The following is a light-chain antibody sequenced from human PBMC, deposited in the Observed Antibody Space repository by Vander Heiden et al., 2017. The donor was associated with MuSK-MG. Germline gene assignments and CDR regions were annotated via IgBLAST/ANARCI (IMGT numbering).Light chain of an antibody. CDR3: LLYYSGAHWV. V-gene: IGLV7-43*01. CDR2: STS. Sequence: QTVVTQEPSLTVSPGGTVTLTCASSTGAVTSGYYPNWFQQKPGQAPMARSYSTSNKHSWTPARFAASLLGAKAVLKLSGVQPEDDAEEYCLLYYSGAHWVFGGGTKLTVL. CDR1: TGAVTSGYY. J-gene: IGLJ3*02.